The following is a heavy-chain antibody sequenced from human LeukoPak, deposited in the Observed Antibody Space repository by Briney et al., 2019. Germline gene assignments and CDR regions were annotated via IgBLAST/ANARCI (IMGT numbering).Heavy chain of an antibody. J-gene: IGHJ3*02. V-gene: IGHV3-33*01. Sequence: GRSLRLSCAASGFTFSSYGMHWVRQAPGKGLEWVAVIWYDGSNKYYADSVKGRFTISRDNSKNTLYLQMNSLRAEDTAVYYCARDGPENDYDNAFDIWGQGTMVTVSS. D-gene: IGHD4-17*01. CDR1: GFTFSSYG. CDR3: ARDGPENDYDNAFDI. CDR2: IWYDGSNK.